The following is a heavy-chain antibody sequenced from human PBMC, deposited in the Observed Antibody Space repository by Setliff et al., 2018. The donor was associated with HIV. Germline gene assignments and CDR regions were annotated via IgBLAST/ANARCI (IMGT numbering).Heavy chain of an antibody. CDR2: ISAYNGNT. J-gene: IGHJ4*02. CDR1: GSTFTSYG. Sequence: KVSCTASGSTFTSYGISWARQAPGQGLEWMGWISAYNGNTNYAQKLQGRVTMTTDTSTSTAYMELRSLRSDDTAVYYCARGPPIVVVPAALLTFDYWGQGTLVTVSS. CDR3: ARGPPIVVVPAALLTFDY. V-gene: IGHV1-18*01. D-gene: IGHD2-2*01.